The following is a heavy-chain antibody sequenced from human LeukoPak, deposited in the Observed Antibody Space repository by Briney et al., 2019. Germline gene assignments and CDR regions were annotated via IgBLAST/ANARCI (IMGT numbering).Heavy chain of an antibody. CDR2: INSDGSWT. J-gene: IGHJ4*02. D-gene: IGHD2/OR15-2a*01. V-gene: IGHV3-74*01. CDR3: VSFYVTY. CDR1: GNYW. Sequence: GGSLRLSCAASGNYWMHWVRQVPGKGLVWVSHINSDGSWTSYADSVKGRFTISKDNAKNTVYLQMNSLRAEDTAVYYCVSFYVTYWGRGTLVTVSS.